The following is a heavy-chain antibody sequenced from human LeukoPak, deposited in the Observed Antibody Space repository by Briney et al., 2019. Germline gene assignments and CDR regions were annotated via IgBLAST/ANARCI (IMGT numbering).Heavy chain of an antibody. J-gene: IGHJ4*02. CDR2: IIPIFGTA. Sequence: ASVKVSCKASGGTFSSYAISWVRQAPGQGLEWMGGIIPIFGTANYAQKFQGRVTIPADESTSTAYMELSSLRSEDTAVYYCAQTNYGSGSWDYWGQGTLVTVSS. V-gene: IGHV1-69*13. CDR3: AQTNYGSGSWDY. CDR1: GGTFSSYA. D-gene: IGHD3-10*01.